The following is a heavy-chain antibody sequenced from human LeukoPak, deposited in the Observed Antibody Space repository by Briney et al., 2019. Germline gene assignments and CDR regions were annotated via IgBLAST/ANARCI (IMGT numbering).Heavy chain of an antibody. V-gene: IGHV3-30*18. CDR1: GFTFSSYG. CDR3: AKEKSLYFDY. J-gene: IGHJ4*02. CDR2: ISYDGSNK. Sequence: PGGSLRLSCAASGFTFSSYGMHWVRQAPGKGLEWVAVISYDGSNKYYADSVKGRFTISRDNSKNTLYLQMNSLRAEDTAVYYCAKEKSLYFDYWGQGTLVTVSS.